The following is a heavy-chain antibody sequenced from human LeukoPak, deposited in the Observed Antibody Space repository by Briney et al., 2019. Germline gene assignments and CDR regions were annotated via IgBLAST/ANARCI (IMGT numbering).Heavy chain of an antibody. CDR3: ARQGGYYYDNNWFDP. Sequence: PSETLSLTCTVSGDSISSSSYYWGWIRQPPGKGLEWIGSIYYSGSTYYNPSLKSRVTMSVDTSKNQFSLKLSSVTAADTAVYYCARQGGYYYDNNWFDPWGQGTLVTVSS. D-gene: IGHD3-22*01. CDR1: GDSISSSSYY. CDR2: IYYSGST. V-gene: IGHV4-39*01. J-gene: IGHJ5*02.